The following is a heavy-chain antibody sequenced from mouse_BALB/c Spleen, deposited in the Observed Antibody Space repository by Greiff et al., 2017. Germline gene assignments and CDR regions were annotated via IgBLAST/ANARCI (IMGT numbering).Heavy chain of an antibody. CDR2: IYPGGGYT. CDR1: GYTFTNYW. V-gene: IGHV1-63*02. J-gene: IGHJ3*01. CDR3: ARRGNYGPAWFAY. D-gene: IGHD1-2*01. Sequence: QVQLQQSGAELVRPGTSVKISCKVSGYTFTNYWLGWVKQSPGHGLEWIGDIYPGGGYTNYNEKFKGKATLTADTSSSTAYMQISSLTSEDSAVYFGARRGNYGPAWFAYWGQGTLVTVSA.